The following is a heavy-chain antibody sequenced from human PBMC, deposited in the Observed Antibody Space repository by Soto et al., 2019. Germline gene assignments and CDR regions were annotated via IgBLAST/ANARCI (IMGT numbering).Heavy chain of an antibody. CDR1: GGTFSTDA. Sequence: SVKVSCKASGGTFSTDAINWVRQAPGQGLEWMGGIIPLFGTPNYAQKFQGRVTITADESTTTAYMELSSLRSEDTAVYYCARICYDRSGYFYYYGMDVWGKGTKVTV. V-gene: IGHV1-69*13. CDR2: IIPLFGTP. J-gene: IGHJ6*04. D-gene: IGHD3-22*01. CDR3: ARICYDRSGYFYYYGMDV.